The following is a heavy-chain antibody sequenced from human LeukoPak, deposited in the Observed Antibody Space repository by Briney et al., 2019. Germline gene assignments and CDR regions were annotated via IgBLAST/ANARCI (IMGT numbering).Heavy chain of an antibody. D-gene: IGHD3-10*01. CDR2: ISGSGGST. J-gene: IGHJ4*02. CDR3: ANSQWFGELLLFDY. Sequence: GGSLRLSCAASGFTFSSYAMSWVRQAPGKGLEWVSAISGSGGSTYYADSVKGRFTISRDNSKNTLYLQMNSLRAEDTAVYYCANSQWFGELLLFDYWGQGTLVTVSS. CDR1: GFTFSSYA. V-gene: IGHV3-23*01.